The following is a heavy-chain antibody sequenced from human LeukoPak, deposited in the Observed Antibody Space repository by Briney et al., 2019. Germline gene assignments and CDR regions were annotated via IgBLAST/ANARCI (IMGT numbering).Heavy chain of an antibody. V-gene: IGHV3-30*03. CDR1: GFTFSSYG. J-gene: IGHJ4*02. D-gene: IGHD6-19*01. CDR3: ATTRKKAVAGDFDY. Sequence: PGRSLRLSCAASGFTFSSYGMHWVRQAPGKGLEWVAVISYDGSNKYYADSVKGRFTISRDNSKNTLYLQMNSLRAEDTAVYYCATTRKKAVAGDFDYWGQGTLVTVSS. CDR2: ISYDGSNK.